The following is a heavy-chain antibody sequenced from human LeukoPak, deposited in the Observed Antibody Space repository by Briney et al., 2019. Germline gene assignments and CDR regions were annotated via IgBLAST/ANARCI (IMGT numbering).Heavy chain of an antibody. CDR1: GFTFSDFD. J-gene: IGHJ4*02. CDR2: IGSGGSTI. V-gene: IGHV3-48*03. CDR3: ARDNSRLKDY. D-gene: IGHD6-19*01. Sequence: PGGSLRLSCAASGFTFSDFDLNWVRQAPGKGLEWISYIGSGGSTIYYADSVRGRFTISRDNANNSLYLQVNSLRAEDTAVYYCARDNSRLKDYWGQGTLVTVSS.